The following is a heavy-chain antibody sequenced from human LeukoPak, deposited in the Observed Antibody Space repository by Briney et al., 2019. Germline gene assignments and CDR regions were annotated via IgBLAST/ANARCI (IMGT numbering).Heavy chain of an antibody. D-gene: IGHD2-2*01. CDR1: GGSISSSSYY. CDR2: IYYSGST. CDR3: ARQLYVVVVPAAMAWGY. Sequence: SETLSLTCTVSGGSISSSSYYWGWIRQPPGKGLEWIGSIYYSGSTYYNPSLKSRVTISVDTSENQFSLKLSSVTAADTAVYYCARQLYVVVVPAAMAWGYWGQGTLVTVSS. J-gene: IGHJ4*02. V-gene: IGHV4-39*01.